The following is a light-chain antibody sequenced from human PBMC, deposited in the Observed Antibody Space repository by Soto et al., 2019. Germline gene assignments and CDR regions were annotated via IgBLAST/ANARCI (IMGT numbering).Light chain of an antibody. J-gene: IGLJ2*01. V-gene: IGLV1-47*02. CDR1: TSNIGSNF. Sequence: QSVLTQPPSASGTPGQRVTISCSGSTSNIGSNFVFGYQQLPGTAPTLLIYSNNQRPSGVPDRFSGSKSGTSVSLAISGLRSEDEADYFCAAWDDSLSGVVFGGGTKLTVL. CDR2: SNN. CDR3: AAWDDSLSGVV.